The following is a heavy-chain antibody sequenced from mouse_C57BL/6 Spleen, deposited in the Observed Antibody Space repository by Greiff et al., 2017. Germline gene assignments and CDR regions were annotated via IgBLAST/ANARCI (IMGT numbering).Heavy chain of an antibody. J-gene: IGHJ4*01. CDR2: IRNKANGYTT. CDR3: ARYGTGKGYYYAMDY. V-gene: IGHV7-3*01. D-gene: IGHD4-1*01. Sequence: EVQVVESGGGLVQPGGSLSLSCAASGFTFTDYYMSWVRQPPGKALEWLGFIRNKANGYTTEYSASVKGRFTISRDNSQSILYLQMNALRAEDSATYYCARYGTGKGYYYAMDYWGQGTSVTVSS. CDR1: GFTFTDYY.